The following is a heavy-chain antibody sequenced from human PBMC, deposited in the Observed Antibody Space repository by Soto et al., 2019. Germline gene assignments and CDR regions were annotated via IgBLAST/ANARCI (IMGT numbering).Heavy chain of an antibody. V-gene: IGHV5-51*01. Sequence: GESLKISCKGSGYSFTSYWISWVRQMPGKGLEWMGIIYPGDSDTRYSPSFQGQVTISADKSISTAYLQWSSLKASDTAMYYCARSIAAAGTLWDVWGQGTTVTVSS. CDR1: GYSFTSYW. CDR2: IYPGDSDT. CDR3: ARSIAAAGTLWDV. D-gene: IGHD6-13*01. J-gene: IGHJ6*02.